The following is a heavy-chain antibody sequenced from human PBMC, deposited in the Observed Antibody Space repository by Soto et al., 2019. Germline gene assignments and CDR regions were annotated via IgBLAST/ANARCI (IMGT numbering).Heavy chain of an antibody. D-gene: IGHD3-10*01. CDR3: ASHMVRGVMLGMDV. CDR1: GYTLTELS. Sequence: ASVKVSCTVSGYTLTELSIHWVRQAPGKGLEWMGGFDPEDGETIYAQKFQGRVTMTEDTSTDTAYMELSSLRSEDTAVYYCASHMVRGVMLGMDVWGQGTTVTVSS. CDR2: FDPEDGET. V-gene: IGHV1-24*01. J-gene: IGHJ6*02.